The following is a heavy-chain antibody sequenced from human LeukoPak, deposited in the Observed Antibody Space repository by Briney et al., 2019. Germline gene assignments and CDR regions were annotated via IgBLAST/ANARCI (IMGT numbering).Heavy chain of an antibody. CDR1: GGTFSSYA. Sequence: SVKISCKASGGTFSSYAISWVRQAPGQGLEWMGRIIPILGIANYAQKFQGRVTITADKSTSTAYMELSSLRSEDTAVYYCARDLQGYSNYVTYFDYWGQGTLVTVSS. CDR2: IIPILGIA. J-gene: IGHJ4*02. CDR3: ARDLQGYSNYVTYFDY. D-gene: IGHD4-4*01. V-gene: IGHV1-69*04.